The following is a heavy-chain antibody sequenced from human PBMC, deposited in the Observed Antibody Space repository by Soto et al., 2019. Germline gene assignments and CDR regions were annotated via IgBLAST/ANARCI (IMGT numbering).Heavy chain of an antibody. CDR2: IRSKAYGGTT. D-gene: IGHD3-3*01. CDR1: GFTFGDYA. CDR3: TSSMEWLSLDDAFDI. J-gene: IGHJ3*02. V-gene: IGHV3-49*03. Sequence: GGSLRLSCTASGFTFGDYAMSWFRQAPGKGLEWVGFIRSKAYGGTTEYAASVKGRFTISRDDSKSIAYLQMNSLKTEDTAVYYCTSSMEWLSLDDAFDIWGQGTMVTVSS.